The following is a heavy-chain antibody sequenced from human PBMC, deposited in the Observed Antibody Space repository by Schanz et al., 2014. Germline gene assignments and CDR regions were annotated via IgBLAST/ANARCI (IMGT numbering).Heavy chain of an antibody. J-gene: IGHJ4*02. Sequence: QEQLVESGGGVVQPGRSLRLSCAAYGFTLSSYAMHWVRQAPGKGLEWVAVIWNNGVTKYYADSVRGRFTISRDRFQNTLYLRMSSLRAEDTAVYYCARPRFDYGEVDYWGQGTLVTVSS. CDR2: IWNNGVTK. CDR1: GFTLSSYA. CDR3: ARPRFDYGEVDY. V-gene: IGHV3-33*08. D-gene: IGHD4-17*01.